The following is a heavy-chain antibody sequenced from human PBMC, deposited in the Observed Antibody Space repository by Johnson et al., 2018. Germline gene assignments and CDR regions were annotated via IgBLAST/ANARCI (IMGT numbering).Heavy chain of an antibody. CDR3: TRALVYGDYLVDY. V-gene: IGHV3-66*02. J-gene: IGHJ4*02. CDR1: GFTVSSNY. D-gene: IGHD4-17*01. Sequence: VQLVESGGGLVQPGGSLRLSCAASGFTVSSNYMSWVRQAPGKGLEWVSVIYNGGSAYYADSVKGRFTISRDISKNTLLLQMNSLRAEDTAVYYCTRALVYGDYLVDYWGQGTLITVSS. CDR2: IYNGGSA.